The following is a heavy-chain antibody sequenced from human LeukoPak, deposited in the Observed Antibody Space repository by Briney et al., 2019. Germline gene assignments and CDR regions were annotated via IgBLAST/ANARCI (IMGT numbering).Heavy chain of an antibody. D-gene: IGHD3-10*01. CDR3: AKDYDDELHGSGSPNWFDP. CDR1: GFTFSSYA. V-gene: IGHV3-23*01. J-gene: IGHJ5*02. CDR2: ISGSGGST. Sequence: GGSLRLSCAASGFTFSSYAMSWVRQAPGKGLEWVSAISGSGGSTYYADSVKGRFTISRDNSKNTLYLQMNSLRAEDTAVYYCAKDYDDELHGSGSPNWFDPWGQGTLVTVSS.